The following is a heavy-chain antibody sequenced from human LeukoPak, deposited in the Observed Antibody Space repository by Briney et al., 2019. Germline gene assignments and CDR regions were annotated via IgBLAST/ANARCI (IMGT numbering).Heavy chain of an antibody. CDR1: GFTFSSYG. CDR3: ATSRLRFLGLHYYYGMDV. Sequence: GGSLRLSCAASGFTFSSYGMHWVRQDPGKGLEWVAVIWYDGSNKCYADSVKGRFTISRDNSKNTLYLQMNSLRAEDTAVYYCATSRLRFLGLHYYYGMDVWGQGSTVTVSS. J-gene: IGHJ6*02. CDR2: IWYDGSNK. D-gene: IGHD3-3*01. V-gene: IGHV3-33*01.